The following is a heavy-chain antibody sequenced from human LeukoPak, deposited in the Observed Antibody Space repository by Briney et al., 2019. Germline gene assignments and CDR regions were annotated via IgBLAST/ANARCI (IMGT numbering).Heavy chain of an antibody. J-gene: IGHJ4*02. CDR2: IYSGGST. V-gene: IGHV3-66*01. D-gene: IGHD6-19*01. Sequence: GGSLRLSCAASGFTVSSNYMSWVRQAPGKGLEWVSVIYSGGSTYYSDSVKGRFTISRDNSKNTLYLQMNSLRAEDTAVYYCARDKQWLGNFDYWGQGTLVTVSS. CDR1: GFTVSSNY. CDR3: ARDKQWLGNFDY.